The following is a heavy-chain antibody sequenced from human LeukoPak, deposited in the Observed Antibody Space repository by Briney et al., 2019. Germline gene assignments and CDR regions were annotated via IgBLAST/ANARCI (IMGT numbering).Heavy chain of an antibody. CDR2: ISGSGINT. CDR1: GFSFSSYA. D-gene: IGHD3-22*01. CDR3: AHTSVAVISQNYFDY. Sequence: GGSLRLSCAASGFSFSSYAMSWVRQAPGKGLEWVSSISGSGINTYYADSVKGRFTISRDNSQNTLYLQMNSLRAEDTAVYYCAHTSVAVISQNYFDYWGQGTLVTVSS. J-gene: IGHJ4*02. V-gene: IGHV3-23*01.